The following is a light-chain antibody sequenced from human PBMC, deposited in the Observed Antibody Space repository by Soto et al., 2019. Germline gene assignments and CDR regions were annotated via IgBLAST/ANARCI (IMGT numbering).Light chain of an antibody. CDR2: AAS. CDR3: QQTYQPPRT. Sequence: DIQMTQSPSSLSASVGDRVTITCRASETIASYVNWYQQRPGKAPKLLIYAASTLQSGVPSRFGGSGSGPDFTLTITSLQPEDFATYFCQQTYQPPRTFDQGT. V-gene: IGKV1-39*01. CDR1: ETIASY. J-gene: IGKJ1*01.